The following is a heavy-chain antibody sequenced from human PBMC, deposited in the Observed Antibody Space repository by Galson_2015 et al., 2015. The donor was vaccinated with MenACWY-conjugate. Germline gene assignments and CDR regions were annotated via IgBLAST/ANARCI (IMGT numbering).Heavy chain of an antibody. Sequence: ETLSLTCTVSGGSFSGSSWSWIRQSPGKGLEWVANINDDGREIHYVDSVKARFTVSRDNARNLVYLQMNNLRVEDTAVYFCARDIGRGGWSRSPGDYWGQGTPVTVSS. V-gene: IGHV3-7*03. CDR1: GGSFSGSS. CDR2: INDDGREI. J-gene: IGHJ4*02. D-gene: IGHD6-19*01. CDR3: ARDIGRGGWSRSPGDY.